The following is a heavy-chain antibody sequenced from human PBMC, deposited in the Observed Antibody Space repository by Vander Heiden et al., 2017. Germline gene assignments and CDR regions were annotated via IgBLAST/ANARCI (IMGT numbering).Heavy chain of an antibody. CDR3: ARRGGYCSSTSCYRSGQFDY. CDR2: IYDSGST. V-gene: IGHV4-39*01. CDR1: GGSISSSSYY. Sequence: QPQLQESGPGLVKPSETLSLTCTVSGGSISSSSYYWGWIRHPPGKGLEWIGSIYDSGSTYYNPSLKSRVTISVDTSKNQFSLKLSSVTAADTAVYYCARRGGYCSSTSCYRSGQFDYWGQGTLVTVSS. D-gene: IGHD2-2*02. J-gene: IGHJ4*02.